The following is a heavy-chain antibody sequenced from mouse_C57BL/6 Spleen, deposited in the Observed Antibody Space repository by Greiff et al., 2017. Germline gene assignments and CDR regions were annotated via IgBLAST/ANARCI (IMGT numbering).Heavy chain of an antibody. J-gene: IGHJ4*01. Sequence: QVQLKESGAELVKPGASVKMSCKASGYTFTTYPIEWMKQNHGKSLEWIGNFHPYNDDTKYNEKFKGKATLTVEKSSSTVYLELSRLPSDDSAVYYCARGASNYRDYYAMDYWGQGTSVTVSS. D-gene: IGHD2-5*01. V-gene: IGHV1-47*01. CDR1: GYTFTTYP. CDR3: ARGASNYRDYYAMDY. CDR2: FHPYNDDT.